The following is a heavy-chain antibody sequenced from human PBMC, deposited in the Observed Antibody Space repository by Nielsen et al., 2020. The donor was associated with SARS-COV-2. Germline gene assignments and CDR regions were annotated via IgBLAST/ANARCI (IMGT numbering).Heavy chain of an antibody. J-gene: IGHJ6*02. CDR2: ISYDGSNK. CDR3: TRGGYTHSMDV. D-gene: IGHD5-18*01. V-gene: IGHV3-30*03. Sequence: GGSLRLSCAASGFTFSSYGMHWVRQAPGKGLEWVAVISYDGSNKYYADSVKGRFTISRDNSKNTLYLQMNSLRGEDSAMYYCTRGGYTHSMDVWGQGTTVTVSS. CDR1: GFTFSSYG.